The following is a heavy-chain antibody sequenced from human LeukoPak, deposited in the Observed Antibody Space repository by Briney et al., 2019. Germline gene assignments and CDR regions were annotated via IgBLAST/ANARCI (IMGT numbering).Heavy chain of an antibody. CDR1: GYSVSSGFY. Sequence: SETLSLTCTVSGYSVSSGFYWGWIRQPPGKGLEWIASIYHSGDTYYNPSLRSRVTISLDTSKNQLSLELSSVTAADTAVYYCARSKAHLSTSWYGNWFDPWGQGTLVTVSS. CDR3: ARSKAHLSTSWYGNWFDP. CDR2: IYHSGDT. J-gene: IGHJ5*02. V-gene: IGHV4-38-2*02. D-gene: IGHD2-2*01.